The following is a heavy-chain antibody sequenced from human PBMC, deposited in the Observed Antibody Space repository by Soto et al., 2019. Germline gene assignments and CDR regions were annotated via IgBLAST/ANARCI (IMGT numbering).Heavy chain of an antibody. CDR2: IYWDNYK. CDR1: GFSLSSSGVG. J-gene: IGHJ4*02. V-gene: IGHV2-5*02. Sequence: QITLKESGPTLVKPTQTLTLTCTFSGFSLSSSGVGVGWIRQPPGKALEWLALIYWDNYKQYSPSLKNRFTITKNTSKNRVVITMTKMEPVDTGTYYGARVMGSGTVGVFDYWGQGTLVTVSS. D-gene: IGHD6-13*01. CDR3: ARVMGSGTVGVFDY.